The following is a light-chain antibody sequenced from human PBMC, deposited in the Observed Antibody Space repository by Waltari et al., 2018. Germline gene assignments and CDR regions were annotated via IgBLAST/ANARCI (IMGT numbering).Light chain of an antibody. J-gene: IGLJ3*02. V-gene: IGLV3-27*01. CDR3: HSVTDQNRGV. CDR1: VVAKKY. CDR2: KDT. Sequence: SYDLTQPASVSVSPGQTAKITCSGDVVAKKYVRWFQQKPGQAPVVVIYKDTERPSGIPERFSGSSSGTTVTLSISGAQVDDEGDYYCHSVTDQNRGVFGGGTKLTVL.